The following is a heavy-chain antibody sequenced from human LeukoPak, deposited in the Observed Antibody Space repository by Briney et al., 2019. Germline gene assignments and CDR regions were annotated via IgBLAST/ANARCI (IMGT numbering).Heavy chain of an antibody. J-gene: IGHJ6*02. V-gene: IGHV1-2*02. CDR2: VNPNSGGT. CDR3: ARDIVVVVAASGGYYYYGMDV. Sequence: ASVKVSCKASGYTFTGYYMHWVRQAPGQGLEWMGWVNPNSGGTNYAQKFQGSVTMTRDTSISTAYMELSRLRSDDTAVYYCARDIVVVVAASGGYYYYGMDVWGQGTTVTVSS. D-gene: IGHD2-15*01. CDR1: GYTFTGYY.